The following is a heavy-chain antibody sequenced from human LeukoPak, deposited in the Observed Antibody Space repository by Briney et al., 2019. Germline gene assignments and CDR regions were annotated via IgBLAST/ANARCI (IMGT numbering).Heavy chain of an antibody. CDR1: GGSISSGDYY. CDR2: IYYSGST. D-gene: IGHD3-10*01. Sequence: PSQTLSLTCTVSGGSISSGDYYWRWIRQPPGTGLEWIGYIYYSGSTYYNPSLKSRVTISVDTSKNQFSLKLSSVTAADTAVYYCARVGLWFGELSGPLDYWGQGTLVTVSS. J-gene: IGHJ4*02. CDR3: ARVGLWFGELSGPLDY. V-gene: IGHV4-30-4*01.